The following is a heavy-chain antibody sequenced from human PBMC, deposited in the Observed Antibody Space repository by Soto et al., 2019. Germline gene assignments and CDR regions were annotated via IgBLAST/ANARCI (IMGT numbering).Heavy chain of an antibody. CDR1: GFTFSSYA. J-gene: IGHJ4*02. CDR2: ISRSDGSS. V-gene: IGHV3-23*01. Sequence: GGSLRLSCAASGFTFSSYAMSWARQAPGKGLEWVSGISRSDGSSYYADSVKGRFTMSRDNAKNAVYLQMNSLRAEDTATYYCVKGLVWSSRSEVDYWGPGTLVTV. D-gene: IGHD3-3*01. CDR3: VKGLVWSSRSEVDY.